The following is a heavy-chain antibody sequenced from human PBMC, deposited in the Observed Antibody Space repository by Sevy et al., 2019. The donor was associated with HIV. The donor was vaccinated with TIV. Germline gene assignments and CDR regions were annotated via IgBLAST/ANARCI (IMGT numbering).Heavy chain of an antibody. V-gene: IGHV3-23*01. D-gene: IGHD3-16*01. Sequence: GGSLRLSCAASGFTFSSYATSWVRQAPGKGLEWVSTISGSGDNTFYADSAKGRLTISRDNSKNTLYLQMNSLRAEDTDVYYCEKCLYTSTDADYYYYMDVWGKGTTVTVSS. J-gene: IGHJ6*03. CDR2: ISGSGDNT. CDR3: EKCLYTSTDADYYYYMDV. CDR1: GFTFSSYA.